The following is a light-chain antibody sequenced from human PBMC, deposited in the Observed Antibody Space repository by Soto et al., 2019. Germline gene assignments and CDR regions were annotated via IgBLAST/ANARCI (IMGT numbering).Light chain of an antibody. CDR2: GAS. CDR1: QSVSSN. Sequence: EIVMTQSPATLSVSPGERATLSCRASQSVSSNLAWYQQKPGQAPRLLIYGASTRATCIPARFSGSGSGTEFTLTISSLQSEDFAVYYCQQYNNWPFLTFGGGTKVEIK. J-gene: IGKJ4*01. V-gene: IGKV3-15*01. CDR3: QQYNNWPFLT.